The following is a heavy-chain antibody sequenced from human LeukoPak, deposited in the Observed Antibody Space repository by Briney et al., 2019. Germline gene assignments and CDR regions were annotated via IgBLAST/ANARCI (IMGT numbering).Heavy chain of an antibody. CDR3: ARERVLLWFGEPEYYYYYYGMDV. D-gene: IGHD3-10*01. Sequence: GASVKVSCKASGYTFTSYYMHWVRQAPGQGLEWMGIINPSGGSTSYAQKFQGRVTMTRDTSTSTVYMELSSLRSEDTAVYYCARERVLLWFGEPEYYYYYYGMDVWGQGTTVTVSS. V-gene: IGHV1-46*01. J-gene: IGHJ6*02. CDR1: GYTFTSYY. CDR2: INPSGGST.